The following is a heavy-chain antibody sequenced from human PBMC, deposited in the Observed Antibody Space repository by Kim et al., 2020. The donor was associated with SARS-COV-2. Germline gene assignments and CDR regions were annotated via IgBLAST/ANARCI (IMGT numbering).Heavy chain of an antibody. V-gene: IGHV3-7*03. CDR3: ARSPVASY. CDR2: INQDGSEK. CDR1: GFTFSSYW. Sequence: GGSLRLSCEASGFTFSSYWMYWVRQAPGKGLEWVANINQDGSEKYYVDSMKGRFTIPRDNARNSLYLQMNSLRAEDTAVYYCARSPVASYWGQGTLVTVSS. D-gene: IGHD3-10*01. J-gene: IGHJ4*02.